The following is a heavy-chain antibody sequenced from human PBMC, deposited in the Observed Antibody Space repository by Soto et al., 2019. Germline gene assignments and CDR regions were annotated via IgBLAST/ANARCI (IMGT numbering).Heavy chain of an antibody. J-gene: IGHJ1*01. CDR3: TTSNDSSGYPDYFQH. CDR1: GFTFSNAW. CDR2: IKSKTDGGTT. V-gene: IGHV3-15*07. Sequence: GGSLRLSCAASGFTFSNAWMNWVRQAPGKGLEWVGRIKSKTDGGTTDYAAPVKGRFTISRDDSKNTLYLQMNSLKTEDTAVYYCTTSNDSSGYPDYFQHWGQGTLVTVSS. D-gene: IGHD3-22*01.